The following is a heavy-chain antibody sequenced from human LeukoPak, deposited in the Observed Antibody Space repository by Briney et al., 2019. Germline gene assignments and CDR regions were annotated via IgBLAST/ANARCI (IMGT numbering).Heavy chain of an antibody. J-gene: IGHJ6*02. D-gene: IGHD3-22*01. Sequence: SETLSLTCTVPGGSTSSYYWSWIRQPPGQGLEWIGYIFYSGNTNYNPSLGSRVTISVDTSKNHFSLKLSSVTAADTAVYYCASSMIGGYYYYGMDVWGQGTTVTVSS. CDR1: GGSTSSYY. CDR2: IFYSGNT. CDR3: ASSMIGGYYYYGMDV. V-gene: IGHV4-59*08.